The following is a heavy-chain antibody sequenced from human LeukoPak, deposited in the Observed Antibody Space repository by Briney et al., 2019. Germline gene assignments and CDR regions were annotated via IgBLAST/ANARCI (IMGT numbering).Heavy chain of an antibody. CDR2: INPNSGGT. CDR3: ARPRYYGSGSYYNADPRFDY. V-gene: IGHV1-2*02. Sequence: ASVKVSCKASGYTFTGYYMHWVRQAPGQGLEWMGWINPNSGGTNYAQKLQGRVTMTRDTSISTAYMELSRLRSDDTAVYYCARPRYYGSGSYYNADPRFDYWGQGTLVTVPS. J-gene: IGHJ4*02. D-gene: IGHD3-10*01. CDR1: GYTFTGYY.